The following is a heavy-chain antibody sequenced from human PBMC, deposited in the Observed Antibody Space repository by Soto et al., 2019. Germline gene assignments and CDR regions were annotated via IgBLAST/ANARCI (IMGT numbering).Heavy chain of an antibody. J-gene: IGHJ5*02. V-gene: IGHV1-69*13. CDR1: GGTFSSYA. CDR3: ARDSEYYYDSSGYPNWFDP. D-gene: IGHD3-22*01. CDR2: IIPIFGTA. Sequence: GASVKVSCQASGGTFSSYAISWVRQAPGQGLEWMGGIIPIFGTANYAQKFQGRVTITADESTSTAYMELSSLRSEDTAVYYCARDSEYYYDSSGYPNWFDPWGQGTLVTVSS.